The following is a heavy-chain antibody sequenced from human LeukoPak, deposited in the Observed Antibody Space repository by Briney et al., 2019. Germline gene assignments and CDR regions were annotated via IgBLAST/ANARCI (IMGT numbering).Heavy chain of an antibody. J-gene: IGHJ4*02. CDR1: GFVFRSYA. CDR2: ISSSGGST. Sequence: GGSLRLSCAASGFVFRSYAMSWVRQAPGKGLEWVSGISSSGGSTYHADSVRGRFTISRDNSKNTQYLQMNSLRVEDTAVYYCARNENSGWGYFDYWGQGTLVTVSS. V-gene: IGHV3-23*01. D-gene: IGHD5-12*01. CDR3: ARNENSGWGYFDY.